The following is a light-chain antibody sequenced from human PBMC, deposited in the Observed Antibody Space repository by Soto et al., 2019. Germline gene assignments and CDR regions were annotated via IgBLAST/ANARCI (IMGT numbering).Light chain of an antibody. J-gene: IGLJ3*02. CDR2: ENH. CDR3: AAWDASLSAWV. V-gene: IGLV1-51*01. Sequence: QSVLTQPPSVSAAPGQKVTISCSGSSSNIRNNYVSWYQQLPGTAPKLLIYENHKRPSGIPDRFSGSKSGTSATLGISGLRSDDEAHYYCAAWDASLSAWVFGGATKVTV. CDR1: SSNIRNNY.